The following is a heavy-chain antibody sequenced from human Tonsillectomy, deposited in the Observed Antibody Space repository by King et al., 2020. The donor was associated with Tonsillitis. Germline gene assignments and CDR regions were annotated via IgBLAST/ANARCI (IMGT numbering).Heavy chain of an antibody. D-gene: IGHD5-18*01. CDR3: TTRGFVDTAMVLMDY. J-gene: IGHJ4*02. V-gene: IGHV3-15*01. CDR1: GFTFSNAW. Sequence: VQLVESGGGLVKPGGSLRLSCAASGFTFSNAWMSWVRQAPGKGLEWVGRIKSKTDGGTTDYAAPVKGRFTISRDDSKNTLYLQMNSLKTEDTAVYYCTTRGFVDTAMVLMDYWGQGTLVTVSS. CDR2: IKSKTDGGTT.